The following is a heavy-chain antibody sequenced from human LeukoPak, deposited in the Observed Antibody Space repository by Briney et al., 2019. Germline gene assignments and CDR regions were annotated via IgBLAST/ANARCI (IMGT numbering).Heavy chain of an antibody. J-gene: IGHJ5*02. CDR2: INPNSGGT. Sequence: VASVKVSCKASGYTFTGYYMHWVRQAPGQGLEWMGWINPNSGGTNYEQKFQGRVTMTRDTSISTAYMELSRLRSDDTAVYYCARDRYFDWLSYGNWFDPWGQGTLVTVSS. CDR3: ARDRYFDWLSYGNWFDP. CDR1: GYTFTGYY. V-gene: IGHV1-2*02. D-gene: IGHD3-9*01.